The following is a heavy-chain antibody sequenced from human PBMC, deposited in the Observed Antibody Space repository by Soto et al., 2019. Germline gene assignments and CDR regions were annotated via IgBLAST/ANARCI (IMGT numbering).Heavy chain of an antibody. CDR1: GFTFSSYG. CDR3: AKEFRRYFDWIYYYYGMDV. Sequence: QVQLVESGGGVVQPGRSLRLSCAASGFTFSSYGMHWVRQAPGKGLEWVAVISYDGSNKYYADSVKGRFTISRDNSKNTLYLQMNSLRAEDTAVYYCAKEFRRYFDWIYYYYGMDVWGQGTTVTVSS. V-gene: IGHV3-30*18. D-gene: IGHD3-9*01. J-gene: IGHJ6*02. CDR2: ISYDGSNK.